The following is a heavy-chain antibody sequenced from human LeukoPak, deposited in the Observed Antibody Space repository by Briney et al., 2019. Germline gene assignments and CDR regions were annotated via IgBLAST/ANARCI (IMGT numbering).Heavy chain of an antibody. CDR3: ARQSRGSQYYFDY. CDR2: IYPGDSDT. J-gene: IGHJ4*02. Sequence: GESLKISCQGSGYSFTSYWIGWVRQMPGKGLEWMGIIYPGDSDTRSSPSFQGQVTISADKSISTAYLQWSSLKASDTAMYYCARQSRGSQYYFDYWGQGTLVTVSS. V-gene: IGHV5-51*01. D-gene: IGHD1-26*01. CDR1: GYSFTSYW.